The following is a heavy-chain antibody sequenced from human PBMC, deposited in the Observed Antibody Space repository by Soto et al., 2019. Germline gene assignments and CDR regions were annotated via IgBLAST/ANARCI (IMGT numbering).Heavy chain of an antibody. CDR1: GESFTTYY. CDR3: TRRPAVRFLRFDP. D-gene: IGHD3-3*01. J-gene: IGHJ5*02. Sequence: QVQLQQWGAGLLKPSETLSLTCAVSGESFTTYYWTWIRQSPGKGLEWIGEIFYTGSASYNPSLESRVTISIDPSRNQFSLMLTSVTAADTAVYYCTRRPAVRFLRFDPWGQGTLVSVSS. CDR2: IFYTGSA. V-gene: IGHV4-34*02.